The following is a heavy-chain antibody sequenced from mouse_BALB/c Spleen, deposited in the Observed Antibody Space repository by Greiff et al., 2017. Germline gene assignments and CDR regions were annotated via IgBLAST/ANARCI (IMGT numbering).Heavy chain of an antibody. V-gene: IGHV5-12-1*01. Sequence: EVMLVESGGGLVRPGGSLTLSCAASGFAFTSYDMSWVRQTPEKRLEWVAYISSGGGSTDYPDTVKGRFTISRDNAKNTLYLHMSSLKSEDTAMYYCARHYGSSLDYWGQGTTLTVSS. CDR2: ISSGGGST. CDR1: GFAFTSYD. J-gene: IGHJ2*01. D-gene: IGHD1-1*01. CDR3: ARHYGSSLDY.